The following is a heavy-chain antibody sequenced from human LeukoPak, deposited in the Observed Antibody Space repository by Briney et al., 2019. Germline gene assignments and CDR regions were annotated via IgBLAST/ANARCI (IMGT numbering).Heavy chain of an antibody. CDR3: ARDMSHTGGAFDI. V-gene: IGHV3-66*02. D-gene: IGHD1-14*01. CDR2: IYSGGST. CDR1: GFTVSSNY. J-gene: IGHJ3*02. Sequence: GGSLRLSCAASGFTVSSNYMSWVRQAPGKGLEWVSVIYSGGSTYYADSVKGRFTISRDNSKNTLYLQMNSLRAEDTAVYYCARDMSHTGGAFDIWGQGTMVTASS.